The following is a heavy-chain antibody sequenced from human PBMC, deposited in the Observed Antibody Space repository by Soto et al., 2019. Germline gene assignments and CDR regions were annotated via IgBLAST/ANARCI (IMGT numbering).Heavy chain of an antibody. CDR2: VYWDDSK. Sequence: VSGPTLVNPTQTLTLTCTFSGFSLSTSGVGVGWIRQPPGKALEWLAIVYWDDSKHYIPSLESRLTITKDTSKNQVVLTMTNMDPVDTATYYCAHETYYYDSSGYFGYWGQGTLVTVSS. V-gene: IGHV2-5*02. J-gene: IGHJ4*02. D-gene: IGHD3-22*01. CDR1: GFSLSTSGVG. CDR3: AHETYYYDSSGYFGY.